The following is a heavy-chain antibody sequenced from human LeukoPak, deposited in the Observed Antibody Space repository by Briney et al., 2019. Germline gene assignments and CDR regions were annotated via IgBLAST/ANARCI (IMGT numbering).Heavy chain of an antibody. CDR1: GFTFSTYA. D-gene: IGHD6-13*01. Sequence: GGSLRLSCAVSGFTFSTYAMTWVRQAPGKGLEWVSSISGSGFITFYADSVKGRFTISRDNSKDTLYLQMNSLRAEDTAVYYCANSGSSWYWGYWGQGILVTVSS. CDR2: ISGSGFIT. V-gene: IGHV3-23*01. CDR3: ANSGSSWYWGY. J-gene: IGHJ4*02.